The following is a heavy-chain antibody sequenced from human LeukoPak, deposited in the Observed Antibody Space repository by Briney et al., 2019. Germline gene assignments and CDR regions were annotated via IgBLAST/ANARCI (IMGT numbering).Heavy chain of an antibody. Sequence: PGGSLRLSCAASQFTFSSYAMHWVRQAPGKGLEWVSAITGSGGETYYADSVKGRFTISRDNSKNTLYLQMNSLRAEDTALYYCARDLTTVPTRWGQGTLVTVSS. CDR2: ITGSGGET. CDR3: ARDLTTVPTR. J-gene: IGHJ4*02. CDR1: QFTFSSYA. V-gene: IGHV3-23*01. D-gene: IGHD4-17*01.